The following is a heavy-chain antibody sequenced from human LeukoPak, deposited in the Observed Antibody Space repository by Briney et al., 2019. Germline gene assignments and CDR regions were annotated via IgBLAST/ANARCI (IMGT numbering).Heavy chain of an antibody. CDR3: AKVRGARYYFDY. Sequence: ETLSLTCAVYGGSFSGYYWSWVRQAPGKGLEWVSAISGSGGSTYYADSVKGRFTISRDNSKNTLYLQMNSLRAEDTAVYYCAKVRGARYYFDYWGQGTLVTVSS. V-gene: IGHV3-23*01. CDR2: ISGSGGST. CDR1: GGSFSGYY. J-gene: IGHJ4*02. D-gene: IGHD3-10*01.